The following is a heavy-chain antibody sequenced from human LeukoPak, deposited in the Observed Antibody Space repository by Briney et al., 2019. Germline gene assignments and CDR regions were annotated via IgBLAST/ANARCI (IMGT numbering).Heavy chain of an antibody. CDR2: IAGTGGST. CDR3: AKAFRIVGIGNPDDAFDV. CDR1: GLTFYTYS. J-gene: IGHJ3*01. Sequence: GGSLRLSCAASGLTFYTYSMNWVRQPPGKGLEWVSSIAGTGGSTYYADSVKGRFTLSRDNSENTLYLQLNSLRAEDSGIYYCAKAFRIVGIGNPDDAFDVWGQGTVVTVS. V-gene: IGHV3-23*01. D-gene: IGHD1-26*01.